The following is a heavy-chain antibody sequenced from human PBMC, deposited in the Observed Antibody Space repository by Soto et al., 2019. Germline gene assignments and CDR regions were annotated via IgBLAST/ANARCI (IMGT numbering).Heavy chain of an antibody. D-gene: IGHD2-2*02. V-gene: IGHV1-18*01. J-gene: IGHJ4*02. CDR1: GYTFTSYG. Sequence: ASVKVSCKASGYTFTSYGVSWVRQAPGQGLEWMGWISAYNGNTNYAQKLQGRVTMTTDTSTSTAYMELRSLRSDDTAVYYCARDHCSSTSCYTDFDYWGQGTLVTVSS. CDR3: ARDHCSSTSCYTDFDY. CDR2: ISAYNGNT.